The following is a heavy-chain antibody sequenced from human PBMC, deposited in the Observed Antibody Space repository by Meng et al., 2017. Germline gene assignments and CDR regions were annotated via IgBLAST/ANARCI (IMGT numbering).Heavy chain of an antibody. CDR3: ARDSSSGWYHNY. CDR1: GFAVTTGY. Sequence: EVQLAGTGGGLIQPGGFLRLYCTAPGFAVTTGYMSWVRQAPGKGLEWVSVIYSGGSTYYAASVKGRFSISRDNSKNTLYLQMNSLRAEDTAVYFCARDSSSGWYHNYWGQGTLVTVSS. D-gene: IGHD6-19*01. J-gene: IGHJ4*02. CDR2: IYSGGST. V-gene: IGHV3-53*02.